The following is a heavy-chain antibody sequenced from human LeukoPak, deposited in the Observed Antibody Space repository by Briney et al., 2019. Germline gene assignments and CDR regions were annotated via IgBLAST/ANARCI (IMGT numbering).Heavy chain of an antibody. J-gene: IGHJ4*02. CDR1: GFTYSSYV. Sequence: GTSLRLSCAASGFTYSSYVMHWVRQAPGKGLDWVADIWPDGSIKYYAESVKGRFTISRDNSKNTLYLQMNSLRAEDTAVYYCARPVGPTAYFDSWGQGTLVTVSS. CDR3: ARPVGPTAYFDS. V-gene: IGHV3-33*01. CDR2: IWPDGSIK. D-gene: IGHD1-26*01.